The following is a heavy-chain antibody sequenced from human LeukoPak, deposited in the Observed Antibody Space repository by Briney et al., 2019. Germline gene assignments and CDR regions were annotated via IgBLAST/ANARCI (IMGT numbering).Heavy chain of an antibody. Sequence: PSETLSLTCAVYGGSFSGYYWSWIRQPPGKGLEWIGEINHSGSTNYNPSLKSRVTISVDTSKNRFSLKLSSVTAADTAVYYCASADSSGPYGMDVWGQGTTVTVSS. J-gene: IGHJ6*02. CDR3: ASADSSGPYGMDV. CDR1: GGSFSGYY. V-gene: IGHV4-34*01. CDR2: INHSGST. D-gene: IGHD3-22*01.